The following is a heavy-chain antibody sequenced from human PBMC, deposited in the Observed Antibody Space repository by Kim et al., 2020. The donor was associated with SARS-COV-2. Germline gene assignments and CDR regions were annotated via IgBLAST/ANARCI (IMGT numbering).Heavy chain of an antibody. J-gene: IGHJ6*03. CDR1: GGSISRDY. CDR2: IHYSGST. Sequence: SETLSLTCSVSGGSISRDYRSWIRQPPGKGLEWIGYIHYSGSTTYNPSLESRVAISIDTSKNQFSLNLRSVTAADTALYYCARDRGGLKHYMDVWGKGTAVTISS. D-gene: IGHD3-10*01. CDR3: ARDRGGLKHYMDV. V-gene: IGHV4-59*01.